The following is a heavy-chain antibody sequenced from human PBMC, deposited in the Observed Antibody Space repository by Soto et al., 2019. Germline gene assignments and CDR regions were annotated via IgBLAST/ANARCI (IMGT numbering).Heavy chain of an antibody. J-gene: IGHJ4*02. Sequence: GGSLRLSCAASGFTFSSYGMHWVRQAPGKGLEWVAVIWYDGSNKYYADSVKGRFTISRDNSKNTLYLQMNSLRAEDTAVYYCAREAYGENILGNWGQGTLVTVSS. CDR2: IWYDGSNK. CDR1: GFTFSSYG. CDR3: AREAYGENILGN. D-gene: IGHD4-17*01. V-gene: IGHV3-33*01.